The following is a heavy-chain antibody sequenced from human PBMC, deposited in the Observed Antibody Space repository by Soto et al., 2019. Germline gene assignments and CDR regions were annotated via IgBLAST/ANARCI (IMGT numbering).Heavy chain of an antibody. Sequence: LRLSCAASGFSFGNYVMNWVRQAPGKGLEWVSGISDSGGSSSSADSVKGRFTVSRDNSKNTLYLQMDSLTGDDTAVYYCTKGGDSWSGYAQHWGQGALVTVSS. CDR1: GFSFGNYV. J-gene: IGHJ1*01. V-gene: IGHV3-23*01. CDR3: TKGGDSWSGYAQH. D-gene: IGHD3-3*01. CDR2: ISDSGGSS.